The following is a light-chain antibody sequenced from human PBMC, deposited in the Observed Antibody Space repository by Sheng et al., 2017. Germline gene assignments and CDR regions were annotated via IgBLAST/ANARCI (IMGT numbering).Light chain of an antibody. J-gene: IGKJ3*01. CDR3: QQYNNRPPST. Sequence: EIVMTQSPATLSVSPGETATLSCRASEGISTNLAWYQQKPGQAPRLLIHGASTRVTGIPARFSGSGSGTEFTLTISSLQSEDFAIYYCQQYNNRPPSTFGPGTKVEIK. CDR2: GAS. V-gene: IGKV3-15*01. CDR1: EGISTN.